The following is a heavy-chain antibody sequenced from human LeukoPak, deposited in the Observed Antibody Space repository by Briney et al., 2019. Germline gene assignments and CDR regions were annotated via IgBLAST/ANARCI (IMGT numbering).Heavy chain of an antibody. D-gene: IGHD3-16*01. J-gene: IGHJ4*02. CDR3: AKQRGSFDY. CDR1: GFTFSSYA. V-gene: IGHV3-23*01. Sequence: GGSLRLSCAAAGFTFSSYAMSWVRQAPGKGLEWVSAIIGSGGSTYYADSVKGRFTISRDNSKNTLYLQMNSLRAEDMAVYYCAKQRGSFDYWGQGTLVTVSS. CDR2: IIGSGGST.